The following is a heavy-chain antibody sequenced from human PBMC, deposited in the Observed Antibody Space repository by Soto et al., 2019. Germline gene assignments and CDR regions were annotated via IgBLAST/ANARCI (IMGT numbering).Heavy chain of an antibody. CDR3: AREDRDRETGLVPAAIDGMDV. J-gene: IGHJ6*02. CDR2: IIPIFGIA. V-gene: IGHV1-69*08. CDR1: GGTFSRYS. Sequence: QVQLVQSGAEVKKTGSSVKVSCKASGGTFSRYSITWVRQAPGHGLEWIGRIIPIFGIASYAQKFQGRVTTTADESTSTAYMELSSLRSDDTAVYYCAREDRDRETGLVPAAIDGMDVWGQGTTVTVSS. D-gene: IGHD2-2*01.